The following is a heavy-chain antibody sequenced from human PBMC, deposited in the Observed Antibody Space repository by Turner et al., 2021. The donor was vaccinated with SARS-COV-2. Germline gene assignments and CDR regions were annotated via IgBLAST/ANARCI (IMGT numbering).Heavy chain of an antibody. CDR1: GFTFSSYA. Sequence: EVQLLESGGGLVQPGGSLRLSWAASGFTFSSYAMSWVRQAPGKGLEWVSAISGSGGSTYYADSVKGRFTISRDNSKNTLYLQMNSLRAEDTAVYYCAKAHGYSYGGVDYYYYYGMDVWGQGTTVTVSS. D-gene: IGHD5-18*01. CDR2: ISGSGGST. J-gene: IGHJ6*02. CDR3: AKAHGYSYGGVDYYYYYGMDV. V-gene: IGHV3-23*01.